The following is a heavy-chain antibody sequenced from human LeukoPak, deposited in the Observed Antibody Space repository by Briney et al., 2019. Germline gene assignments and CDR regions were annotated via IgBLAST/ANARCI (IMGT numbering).Heavy chain of an antibody. V-gene: IGHV1-2*02. CDR2: INPKSGGT. D-gene: IGHD5-24*01. CDR3: VLRARGVAATKSFDF. CDR1: GYTFTAYY. J-gene: IGHJ4*02. Sequence: ASVKVSCKASGYTFTAYYIHWVRQAPGQGLEWMGWINPKSGGTEYAQKFQARVTMTRGTSISTAYLEVSSLTSDDTAVYYCVLRARGVAATKSFDFWGQGTLVTVSS.